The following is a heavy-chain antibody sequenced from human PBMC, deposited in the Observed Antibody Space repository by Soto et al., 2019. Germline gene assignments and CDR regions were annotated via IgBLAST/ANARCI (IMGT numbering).Heavy chain of an antibody. CDR2: ISSSSSTI. CDR1: GFTFSSYS. Sequence: EVQLVESGGGLVQPGGSLRLSCAASGFTFSSYSMNWVRQAPGKGLEWVSYISSSSSTIYYADSVKGRFTISRDTAKNALYLQMTTLRDAETAVYYSAGDMVDSFGEVQDYWGQRTPGTVSS. CDR3: AGDMVDSFGEVQDY. D-gene: IGHD3-10*01. J-gene: IGHJ4*02. V-gene: IGHV3-48*02.